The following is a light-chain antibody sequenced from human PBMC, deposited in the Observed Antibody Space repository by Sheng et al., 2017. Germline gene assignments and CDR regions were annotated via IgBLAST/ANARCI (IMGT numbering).Light chain of an antibody. CDR3: QQYNNWPWT. V-gene: IGKV3-15*01. CDR1: QSVRSS. Sequence: TLMTQSPATLSVSPGERATLSCRASQSVRSSLAWYQQKPGQAPXLLIYGASTRATGIPARFXGSGSGTEFTLTISSLQSEDFAVYYCQQYNNWPWTFGQGTRVEIK. CDR2: GAS. J-gene: IGKJ1*01.